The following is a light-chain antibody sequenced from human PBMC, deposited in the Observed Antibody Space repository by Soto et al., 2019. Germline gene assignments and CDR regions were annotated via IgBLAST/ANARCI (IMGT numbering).Light chain of an antibody. V-gene: IGKV3-20*01. CDR2: GAS. J-gene: IGKJ5*01. CDR1: QSVRNSY. Sequence: EIALTQSPGTLSLSPGERATLYCRASQSVRNSYLAWYQQKPGQAPRLLISGASSRATGIPDRFSGSVSGTGFTLTISRLEPEDFALYYCQQYGSSPITFGHGTRLEIK. CDR3: QQYGSSPIT.